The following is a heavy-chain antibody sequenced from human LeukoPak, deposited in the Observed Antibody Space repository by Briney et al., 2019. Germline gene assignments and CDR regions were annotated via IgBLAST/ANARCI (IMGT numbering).Heavy chain of an antibody. CDR1: GFTFSSYE. Sequence: PGGSLRLSCAACGFTFSSYEMNWVRRAPGRGGEWVSAISGSGGSTYYADSVRGRLTISRENSKNSLYQQMNSLRAEATAVYYCAKDGYCSAGSCFSANDAFDIWGQGTMVTVSS. J-gene: IGHJ3*02. CDR2: ISGSGGST. V-gene: IGHV3-23*01. D-gene: IGHD2-15*01. CDR3: AKDGYCSAGSCFSANDAFDI.